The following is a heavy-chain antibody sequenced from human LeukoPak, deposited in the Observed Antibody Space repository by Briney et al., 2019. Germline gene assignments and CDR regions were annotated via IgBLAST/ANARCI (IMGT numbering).Heavy chain of an antibody. Sequence: GGSLRLSCAASGFTVSSNYMSWVRQAPGKGLEWVSVIYSGGSTCYADSVKGRSTISRDNSKNTLYLQMNSLRAEDTAVYYCARDNCYGSGARGPPPHYYYYGMDVWGQGTTVTVSS. CDR2: IYSGGST. J-gene: IGHJ6*02. D-gene: IGHD3-10*01. V-gene: IGHV3-53*01. CDR1: GFTVSSNY. CDR3: ARDNCYGSGARGPPPHYYYYGMDV.